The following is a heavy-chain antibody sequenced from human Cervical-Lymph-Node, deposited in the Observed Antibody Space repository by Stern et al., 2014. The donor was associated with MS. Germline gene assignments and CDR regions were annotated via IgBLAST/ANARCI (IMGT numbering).Heavy chain of an antibody. Sequence: QLQLQESGPGLVKPSETLSLTCTVSGGSISSYYWSCIRQPPGKGQEWIGYIYYSGSTNYNPSLKSRVTISVDTSKNQFSLKLSSVTAADTAVYYCARGATQAFDPWGQGTLVTVSS. CDR1: GGSISSYY. V-gene: IGHV4-59*01. CDR3: ARGATQAFDP. J-gene: IGHJ5*02. CDR2: IYYSGST.